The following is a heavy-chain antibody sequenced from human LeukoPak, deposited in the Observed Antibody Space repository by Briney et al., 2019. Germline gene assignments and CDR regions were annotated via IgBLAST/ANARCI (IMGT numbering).Heavy chain of an antibody. CDR2: IYSGGST. J-gene: IGHJ4*02. D-gene: IGHD3-22*01. CDR3: AKEPDSSGYFDY. CDR1: GFTVSSNY. Sequence: GGSLRLSCAASGFTVSSNYMSWVRQAPGKGLEWVSVIYSGGSTYYADSVKGRFTISRDNSKNTLYLQMNSLRAEDTAVYYCAKEPDSSGYFDYWGQGTLVTVSS. V-gene: IGHV3-53*01.